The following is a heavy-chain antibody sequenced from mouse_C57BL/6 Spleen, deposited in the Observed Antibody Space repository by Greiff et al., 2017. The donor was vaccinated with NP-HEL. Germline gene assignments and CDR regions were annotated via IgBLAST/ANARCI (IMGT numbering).Heavy chain of an antibody. Sequence: QVQLQQSGAELVKPGASVKISCKASGYAFSSYWMNWVKQRPGKGLEWIGQIYPGDGDTNYNGKFKGKATLTADKSSSTAYMQLSSLTSEDSAVYFCARGSYSNAYFDYWGQGTTLTVSS. V-gene: IGHV1-80*01. CDR1: GYAFSSYW. CDR3: ARGSYSNAYFDY. J-gene: IGHJ2*01. D-gene: IGHD2-5*01. CDR2: IYPGDGDT.